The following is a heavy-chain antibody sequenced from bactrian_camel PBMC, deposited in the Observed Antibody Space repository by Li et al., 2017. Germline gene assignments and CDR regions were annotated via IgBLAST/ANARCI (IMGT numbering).Heavy chain of an antibody. CDR2: LSFGGGVT. CDR3: AASTSRCYSRRPDDYES. J-gene: IGHJ4*01. V-gene: IGHV3S60*01. Sequence: HVQLVESGGGLVQPGGSLRLSCAASGFRGSDKCMGWFRQDSGAEREGIVMLSFGGGVTSYVDSVKGRFTASRSERTLSLQMNLLKPEDTAMYYCAASTSRCYSRRPDDYESWGQGTQVTVS. CDR1: GFRGSDKC. D-gene: IGHD1*01.